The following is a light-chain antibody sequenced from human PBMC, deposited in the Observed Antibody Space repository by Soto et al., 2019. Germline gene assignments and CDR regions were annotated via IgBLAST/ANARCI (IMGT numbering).Light chain of an antibody. CDR2: DAS. CDR1: QSISSW. J-gene: IGKJ1*01. V-gene: IGKV1-5*01. Sequence: DIPMTQSPSTLSASVGDRVTITCRASQSISSWLAWYQQKPGKAPKLLIYDASNLESGVPSRFSGSGSGTEFTLSISSLQPDDFATYDCQQYNSLWTFGQGTKVEVK. CDR3: QQYNSLWT.